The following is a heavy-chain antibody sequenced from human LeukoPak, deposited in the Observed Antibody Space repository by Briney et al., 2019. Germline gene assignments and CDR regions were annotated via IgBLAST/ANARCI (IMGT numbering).Heavy chain of an antibody. CDR1: GGSISTYY. Sequence: SGTLSLTCTVSGGSISTYYWSWIRQTPGKGLEWIGYISYSGSTNYNPSLNSRVTITVDTSKNQFSLKLSSVTAADTAVYYCAREGYDSNIYYKADYWGQGTLVTVSS. J-gene: IGHJ4*02. V-gene: IGHV4-59*01. CDR3: AREGYDSNIYYKADY. CDR2: ISYSGST. D-gene: IGHD3-22*01.